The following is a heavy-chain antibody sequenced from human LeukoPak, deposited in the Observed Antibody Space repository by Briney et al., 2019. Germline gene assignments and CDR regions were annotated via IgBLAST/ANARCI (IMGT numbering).Heavy chain of an antibody. D-gene: IGHD5-12*01. CDR1: GFTFSTYW. J-gene: IGHJ4*02. Sequence: GGSLRLSCAASGFTFSTYWLSWVRQAPGKGLEWVANIKQDGSGKYYVDSVKGRFTISRDNAKNSLYLQMNSLRAEDTAVYYCATGYDSAFFDYWGQGTLVTVSS. V-gene: IGHV3-7*03. CDR2: IKQDGSGK. CDR3: ATGYDSAFFDY.